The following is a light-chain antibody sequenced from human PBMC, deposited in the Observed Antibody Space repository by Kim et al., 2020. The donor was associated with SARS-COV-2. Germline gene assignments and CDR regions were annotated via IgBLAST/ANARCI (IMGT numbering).Light chain of an antibody. J-gene: IGKJ4*01. CDR2: DAS. V-gene: IGKV3-11*01. CDR3: QQRSKWPLT. CDR1: QSVSSY. Sequence: EIVLTQSPATLSLSPGERATLSCRASQSVSSYLALYQQKPGQAPRLLIYDASNRATGIPARFSGSGSGTDFTLTISSLEPEDFAVYYCQQRSKWPLTFGGGTKVDIK.